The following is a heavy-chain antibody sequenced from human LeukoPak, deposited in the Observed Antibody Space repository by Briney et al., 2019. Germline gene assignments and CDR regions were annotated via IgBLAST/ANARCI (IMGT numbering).Heavy chain of an antibody. CDR2: IHNTGST. J-gene: IGHJ4*02. D-gene: IGHD6-25*01. CDR1: GGSVTGYF. CDR3: AGGYTTYWAFDY. V-gene: IGHV4-4*09. Sequence: SETLSLTCSVSGGSVTGYFWSWVRQPPGKGLEWIGYIHNTGSTNYNPSLKGGISISVDTSKNQFSLKMSSVTASDTAVYYCAGGYTTYWAFDYWGQGALVIVSS.